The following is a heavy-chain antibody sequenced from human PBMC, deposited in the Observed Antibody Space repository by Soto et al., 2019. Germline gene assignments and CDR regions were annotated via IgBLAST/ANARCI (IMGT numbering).Heavy chain of an antibody. V-gene: IGHV3-23*01. Sequence: EVQLLESGGGLVQPGGSLRLSCAASGFTFSNYAMTWVRQAPGKGLEWVSGISGSGSSIYYADSVKGRFSISRENSKNTLYLQMNSLRAEDTAVYYCAKGGDSSSWKNWFDPWGQGTLVTVSS. CDR3: AKGGDSSSWKNWFDP. CDR1: GFTFSNYA. J-gene: IGHJ5*02. CDR2: ISGSGSSI. D-gene: IGHD6-13*01.